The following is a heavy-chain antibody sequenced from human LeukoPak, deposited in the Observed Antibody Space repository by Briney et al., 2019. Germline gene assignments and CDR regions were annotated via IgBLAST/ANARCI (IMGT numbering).Heavy chain of an antibody. CDR1: GFTFDDYA. CDR3: ARDYGGSSPFDY. J-gene: IGHJ4*02. D-gene: IGHD4-23*01. CDR2: ISWDGGST. V-gene: IGHV3-43D*03. Sequence: PGGSLRLSCAASGFTFDDYAMHWVRQAPGKGLEWVSLISWDGGSTYYADSVKGRFTISRDNAKNSLYLQMNSLRAEDTAVYYCARDYGGSSPFDYWGQGTLVTVSS.